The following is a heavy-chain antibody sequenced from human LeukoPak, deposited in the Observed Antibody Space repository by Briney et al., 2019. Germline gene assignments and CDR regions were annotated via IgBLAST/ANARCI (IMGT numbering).Heavy chain of an antibody. J-gene: IGHJ4*02. CDR2: ISYDGSNK. CDR1: GFTFSNYG. V-gene: IGHV3-30*18. Sequence: GGSLRLSCAASGFTFSNYGMHWVRQAPGKGLEWVAVISYDGSNKYYADSVKGRFTISRDNSKNTLYLQMNSLRAEDTAVYYCAKGRQIDYWGQGTLVTVSS. CDR3: AKGRQIDY.